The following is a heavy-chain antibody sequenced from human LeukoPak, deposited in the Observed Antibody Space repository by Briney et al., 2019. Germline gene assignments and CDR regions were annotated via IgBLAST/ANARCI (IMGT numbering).Heavy chain of an antibody. J-gene: IGHJ3*02. CDR2: IYYSGST. CDR3: ARRSRGSDAFDI. V-gene: IGHV4-59*08. Sequence: SETLSLTCTVSGGSISSYYWSWIRQPPGKGLEWIGYIYYSGSTNYNPSLKSRVTISVDTSKNQFSLKLSSVTAADTAVYYCARRSRGSDAFDIWGQGTMVTVSS. D-gene: IGHD3-16*01. CDR1: GGSISSYY.